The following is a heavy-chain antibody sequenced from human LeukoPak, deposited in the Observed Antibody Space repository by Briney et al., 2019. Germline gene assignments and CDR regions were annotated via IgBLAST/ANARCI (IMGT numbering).Heavy chain of an antibody. J-gene: IGHJ4*02. D-gene: IGHD6-13*01. CDR2: ISSSGSTI. V-gene: IGHV3-48*03. CDR3: ARASYSSSWYADY. Sequence: GGSLRLSCPASGFTFSSYEMNWVRQAPGKGLEWVSYISSSGSTIYYADSVKGRFTISRDNAKNSLYLQMNSLRAEDTAVYYCARASYSSSWYADYWGQGTLVTVSS. CDR1: GFTFSSYE.